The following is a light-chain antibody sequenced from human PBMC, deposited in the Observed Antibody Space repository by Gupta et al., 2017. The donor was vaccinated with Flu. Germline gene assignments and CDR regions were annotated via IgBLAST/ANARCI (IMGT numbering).Light chain of an antibody. CDR1: QSVSSN. CDR2: GAS. V-gene: IGKV3-15*01. J-gene: IGKJ2*01. CDR3: QQYNAWPPYT. Sequence: ERATLSCRASQSVSSNLAWYQQRPGQAPRLLIYGASTRATGIPARFSGSGSGTEFTLTISSPQSEDFAIYYCQQYNAWPPYTFGQGTKLEIK.